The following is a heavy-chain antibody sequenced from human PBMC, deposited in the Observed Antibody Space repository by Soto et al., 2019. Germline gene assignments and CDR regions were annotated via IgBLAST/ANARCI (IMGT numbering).Heavy chain of an antibody. J-gene: IGHJ6*02. CDR2: IIPIFGTA. CDR1: GGTFSSYA. Sequence: GASVKVSCKASGGTFSSYAISWVRQAPGQGLEWMGGIIPIFGTANYAQKFQGRVTITADESTSTAYMELSSLRSEDTAVYYCARASVNYDILTGPEGPYYYYGMDVWGQGTTVTVSS. V-gene: IGHV1-69*13. D-gene: IGHD3-9*01. CDR3: ARASVNYDILTGPEGPYYYYGMDV.